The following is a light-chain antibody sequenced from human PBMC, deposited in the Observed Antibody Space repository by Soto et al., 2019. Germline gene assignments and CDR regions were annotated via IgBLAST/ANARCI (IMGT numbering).Light chain of an antibody. J-gene: IGLJ1*01. CDR3: SSYTSSSTLV. Sequence: QSALTQPASVSGSPGQSITISCTGTRSDVGGYNYVSWYQQHPGKAPKLMIYDVSNRPSGVSNRFSGSKSGNTASLTISGLQVEDDADYYCSSYTSSSTLVFGTGTKVTVL. CDR2: DVS. V-gene: IGLV2-14*01. CDR1: RSDVGGYNY.